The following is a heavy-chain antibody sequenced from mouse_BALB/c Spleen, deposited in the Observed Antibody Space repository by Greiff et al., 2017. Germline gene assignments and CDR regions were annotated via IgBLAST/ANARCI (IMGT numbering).Heavy chain of an antibody. CDR2: ISSGGSYT. CDR1: GFTFSSFG. D-gene: IGHD1-1*01. Sequence: EVKLVDSGGGLVQPGGSRKLSCAASGFTFSSFGTHWVRQAPEKGLEWVAYISSGGSYTYYPDSVKGRFTISRDNAKNTLYLQMSSLKSEDTAMYYCARQGYGSSPYYAMDYWGQGTSVTVSS. J-gene: IGHJ4*01. CDR3: ARQGYGSSPYYAMDY. V-gene: IGHV5-6*03.